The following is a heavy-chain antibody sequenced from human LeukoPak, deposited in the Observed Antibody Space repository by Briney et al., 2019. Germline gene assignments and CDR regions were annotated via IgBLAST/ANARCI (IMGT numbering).Heavy chain of an antibody. D-gene: IGHD2-2*01. CDR3: ARDRGYCSSTSCRNWFDP. V-gene: IGHV1-18*01. Sequence: ASVKVSCKTSGYTFTSYGISWVRQAPGQGLGWMGWISAYNGNTNYAQRLQGRVTLTTDTSTGTAYMELRSLGSDDTAVYYCARDRGYCSSTSCRNWFDPWGQGTLVTVSS. CDR2: ISAYNGNT. CDR1: GYTFTSYG. J-gene: IGHJ5*02.